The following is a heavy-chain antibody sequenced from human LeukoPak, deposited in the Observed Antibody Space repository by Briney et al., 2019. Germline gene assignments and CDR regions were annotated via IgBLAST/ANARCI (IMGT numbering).Heavy chain of an antibody. CDR1: GYTFTSYG. CDR2: ISAYNGNT. V-gene: IGHV1-18*01. Sequence: ASVKVSCKASGYTFTSYGISWVRQAPGQGLEWMGWISAYNGNTNYAQKLQGRVTMTTDTSTSTAYMELRSLRSDDTAVYYCARDPGFKRWLQHTNDAFDIWGQGTMVTVPS. CDR3: ARDPGFKRWLQHTNDAFDI. J-gene: IGHJ3*02. D-gene: IGHD5-24*01.